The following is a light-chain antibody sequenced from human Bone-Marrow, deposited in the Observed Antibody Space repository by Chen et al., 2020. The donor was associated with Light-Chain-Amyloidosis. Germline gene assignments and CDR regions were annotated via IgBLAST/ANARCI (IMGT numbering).Light chain of an antibody. V-gene: IGLV3-25*03. J-gene: IGLJ2*01. Sequence: SSELSQPPSVSVSPGQTASIACSGDALPIQFAYWYHQRPGQAPILVIYRETERPSGIPERCSGSSSGTTVTLTIRGVQAEDEADYYGQSTASGGGHVIFGGGTRLTVL. CDR3: QSTASGGGHVI. CDR2: RET. CDR1: ALPIQF.